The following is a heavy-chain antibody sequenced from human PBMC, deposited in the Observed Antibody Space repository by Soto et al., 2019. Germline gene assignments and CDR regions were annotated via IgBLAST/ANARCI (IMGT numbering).Heavy chain of an antibody. Sequence: QVQLVQSGAEVKKPGSSVKVSCKASGGTFSSYAISWMRQAPGQGLEWMGGIIPIFGTANYAQKFQGRVTITADESTSTAYMELSSLRSEHTAVYYCARHIPSGYPRGDWLDPLGQGTLVTVSS. V-gene: IGHV1-69*12. J-gene: IGHJ5*02. D-gene: IGHD3-22*01. CDR2: IIPIFGTA. CDR3: ARHIPSGYPRGDWLDP. CDR1: GGTFSSYA.